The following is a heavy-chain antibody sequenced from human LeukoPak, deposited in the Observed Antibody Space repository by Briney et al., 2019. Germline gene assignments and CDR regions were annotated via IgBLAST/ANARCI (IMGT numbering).Heavy chain of an antibody. J-gene: IGHJ4*02. V-gene: IGHV4-39*01. CDR2: IYYRGTA. CDR3: ASRRRSASDGEEYYFDS. D-gene: IGHD5-12*01. Sequence: PSETLSLTCTVSGGSISTTTYYWVWIRQPPGKGLDWIGSIYYRGTAYYNPSLKSRVTISVDTSKNQFSLKLSSVTAADTAVYYCASRRRSASDGEEYYFDSGGGGTLVTVSS. CDR1: GGSISTTTYY.